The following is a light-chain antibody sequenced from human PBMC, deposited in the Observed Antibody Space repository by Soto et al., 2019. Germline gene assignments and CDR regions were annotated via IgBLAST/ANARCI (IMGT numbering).Light chain of an antibody. CDR2: KAS. Sequence: DIQMTQSPSTLYASVGDRVTITCRASQSIGASLAWFQQKPGEAPNLLIYKASSLDSGVPSRFSGSGSGTEFTLTISTLQPDDSATYYCQQYNTSPLTFGGGTKVDIK. J-gene: IGKJ4*01. CDR3: QQYNTSPLT. V-gene: IGKV1-5*03. CDR1: QSIGAS.